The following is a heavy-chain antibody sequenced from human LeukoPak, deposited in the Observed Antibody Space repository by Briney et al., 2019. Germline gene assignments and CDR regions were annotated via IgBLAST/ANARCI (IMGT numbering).Heavy chain of an antibody. D-gene: IGHD2/OR15-2a*01. CDR1: GYTFTGYY. V-gene: IGHV1-2*06. CDR2: INPNSGGT. J-gene: IGHJ4*02. CDR3: ARRDGNSFVDY. Sequence: ASVKVSCKASGYTFTGYYMHWVRQAPGQGLEWMGRINPNSGGTNYAQKFQGRVTMTRDTSISTAYLQWSSLKASDTAMYYCARRDGNSFVDYWGQGTLVTVSS.